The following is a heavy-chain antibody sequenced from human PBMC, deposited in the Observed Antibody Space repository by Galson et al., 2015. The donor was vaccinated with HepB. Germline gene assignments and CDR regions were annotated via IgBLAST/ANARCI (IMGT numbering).Heavy chain of an antibody. CDR3: ASDIVVVVAATEDY. CDR1: GFTFSSYS. V-gene: IGHV3-21*01. D-gene: IGHD2-15*01. CDR2: ISSSSSYI. Sequence: SLRLSCAASGFTFSSYSMNWVRQAPGKGLEWVSSISSSSSYIYYADSVKGRFTISRDNAKNSLYLQMNSLRAEDTAVYYCASDIVVVVAATEDYSGQGTLVTVSS. J-gene: IGHJ4*02.